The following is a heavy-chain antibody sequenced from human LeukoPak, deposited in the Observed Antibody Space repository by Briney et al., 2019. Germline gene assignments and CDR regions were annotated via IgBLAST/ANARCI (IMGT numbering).Heavy chain of an antibody. J-gene: IGHJ4*02. D-gene: IGHD3-10*01. CDR2: INHSGST. CDR1: GGSFSGYY. V-gene: IGHV4-34*01. CDR3: ARTRYYYNSRSYGAPYYFDY. Sequence: PSETLSLTCAVYGGSFSGYYWSWIRQPPGKGLEWIGEINHSGSTNYNPSLKSRVTISVDTSKNQFSLKLSSVTAADTAVYYCARTRYYYNSRSYGAPYYFDYWGQGTLVTVSS.